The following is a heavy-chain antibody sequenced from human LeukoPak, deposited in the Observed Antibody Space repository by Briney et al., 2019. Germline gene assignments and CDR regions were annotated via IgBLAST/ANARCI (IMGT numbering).Heavy chain of an antibody. CDR1: GYTITRGHY. Sequence: SETLSLTCAVSGYTITRGHYWGWIRQAPGKGLEWIGNIYHSGTTYYSPSLQSPVTISLDASKNEFSLKLSSVTAADTAVYYCARGLRARSGFYPCYPHLWGQGTLVVVSS. J-gene: IGHJ4*02. D-gene: IGHD6-19*01. CDR2: IYHSGTT. V-gene: IGHV4-38-2*01. CDR3: ARGLRARSGFYPCYPHL.